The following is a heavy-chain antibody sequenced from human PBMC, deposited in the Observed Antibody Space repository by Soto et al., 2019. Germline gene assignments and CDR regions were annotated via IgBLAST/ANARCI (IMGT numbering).Heavy chain of an antibody. D-gene: IGHD6-19*01. Sequence: GGSLRLSCAAYGFTFSSYWMHWVRQAPEKGLVWVSRINSDGSSTSYADSVKGRFTISRDNAKNTLYLQMNSLRAEDTAVYYCARGAHLGIAVAGTSPNYYYSGMDVWGQGTTVTVSS. V-gene: IGHV3-74*01. CDR2: INSDGSST. CDR3: ARGAHLGIAVAGTSPNYYYSGMDV. CDR1: GFTFSSYW. J-gene: IGHJ6*02.